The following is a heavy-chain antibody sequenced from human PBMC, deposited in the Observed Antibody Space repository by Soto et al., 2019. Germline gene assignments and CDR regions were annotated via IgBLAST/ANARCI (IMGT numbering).Heavy chain of an antibody. CDR2: IHNSGTS. CDR1: GDTSTGYY. Sequence: PSGTVSLTCTLSGDTSTGYYWGWIRQAPGKGLEWIGHIHNSGTSTHNPSLNGRVTISIDMSKKQFSLKLTSLTSADTAVYYCARDFYDSVGYTWFDSWSQGTLVTV. V-gene: IGHV4-59*01. J-gene: IGHJ5*01. D-gene: IGHD3-22*01. CDR3: ARDFYDSVGYTWFDS.